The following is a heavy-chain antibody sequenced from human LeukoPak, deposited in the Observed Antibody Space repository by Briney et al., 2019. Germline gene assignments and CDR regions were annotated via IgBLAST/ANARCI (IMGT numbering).Heavy chain of an antibody. V-gene: IGHV4-39*07. D-gene: IGHD1-26*01. Sequence: PSETLSLTSTVYGGSISSSSYCWGWIRQPPGKGLEWIGSIYYSGSTYYNPSLKSRVTISVDTSKNQFSLKLSSVTAADTAVYYCARADEFIVGATTDYFDYWGQGTLVTVSS. J-gene: IGHJ4*02. CDR1: GGSISSSSYC. CDR3: ARADEFIVGATTDYFDY. CDR2: IYYSGST.